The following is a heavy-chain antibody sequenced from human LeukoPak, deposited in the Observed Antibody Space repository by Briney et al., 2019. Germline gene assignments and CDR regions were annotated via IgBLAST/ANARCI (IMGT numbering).Heavy chain of an antibody. Sequence: ASVKVSCKASGYTFTSYDINWVRQATGQGLEWMGWMNPNSGNTGYAQKFQGRVTITRNTSISTAYMELSSLRSEDTAVYYCARMVYSSSWYLGLLRGLSTSTTEGWFDPWGQGTLVTVSS. J-gene: IGHJ5*02. V-gene: IGHV1-8*03. D-gene: IGHD6-13*01. CDR2: MNPNSGNT. CDR1: GYTFTSYD. CDR3: ARMVYSSSWYLGLLRGLSTSTTEGWFDP.